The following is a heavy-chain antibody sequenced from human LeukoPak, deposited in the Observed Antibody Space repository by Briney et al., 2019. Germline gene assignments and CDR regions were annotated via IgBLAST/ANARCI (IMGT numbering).Heavy chain of an antibody. CDR3: ARGQGYYYRFDY. CDR2: ISSSSYI. D-gene: IGHD3-22*01. J-gene: IGHJ4*02. V-gene: IGHV3-21*01. CDR1: GFTFSSYS. Sequence: GGSLRLSCAASGFTFSSYSMNWVRQAPGKGLEWVSSISSSSYIYYADSVKGRFTISRDNAKNSLYLQMNSLRAEDTAVYYCARGQGYYYRFDYWGQGTLVTVSS.